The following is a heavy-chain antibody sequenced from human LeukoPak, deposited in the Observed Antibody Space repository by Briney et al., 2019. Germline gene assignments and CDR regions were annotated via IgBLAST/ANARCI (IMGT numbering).Heavy chain of an antibody. Sequence: GALRLSCAASGFTFSSYSMNWVRQAPGKGLEWVSSISSSSSYIYYADSVKGRFTTSRDNAKNSLYLQMNSLRAEDTAVYYCATLEDFDYWGQGTLVTVSS. V-gene: IGHV3-21*01. J-gene: IGHJ4*02. CDR2: ISSSSSYI. CDR3: ATLEDFDY. CDR1: GFTFSSYS. D-gene: IGHD5-24*01.